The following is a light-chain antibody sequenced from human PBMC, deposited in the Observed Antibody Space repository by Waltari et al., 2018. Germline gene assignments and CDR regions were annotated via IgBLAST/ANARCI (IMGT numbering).Light chain of an antibody. Sequence: DIVLTQSPGTLSLSPGKRVTVSCRASQSVSSSYLAWYQQKPGQAPRLLIYGASSRATGIPDRFSGSGSGTDFTLTISRLEPEDVAVYYCQQYYSPPQTFGQGTKVEIK. V-gene: IGKV3-20*01. CDR2: GAS. CDR1: QSVSSSY. J-gene: IGKJ1*01. CDR3: QQYYSPPQT.